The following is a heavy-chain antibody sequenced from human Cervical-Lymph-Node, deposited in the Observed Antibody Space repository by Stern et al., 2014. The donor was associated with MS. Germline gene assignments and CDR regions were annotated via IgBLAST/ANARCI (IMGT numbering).Heavy chain of an antibody. CDR3: AKDENWYRSYYFDY. CDR1: GFTFSSYG. J-gene: IGHJ4*02. CDR2: ISYDGSNK. V-gene: IGHV3-30*18. D-gene: IGHD1-26*01. Sequence: QVQLVQSGGGVVQPGRSLRLSCAASGFTFSSYGMHWVRQAPGKGLEWVAVISYDGSNKYYADSVKGRFTISRDNSKNTLYLQMNSLRAEDTAVYYCAKDENWYRSYYFDYWGQGTLVTVSS.